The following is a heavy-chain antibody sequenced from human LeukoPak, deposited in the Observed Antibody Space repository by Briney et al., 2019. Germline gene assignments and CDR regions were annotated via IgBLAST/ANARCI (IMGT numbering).Heavy chain of an antibody. Sequence: GGSLRLSCAASGFTFSSYSMNWVRQAPGKGLEWVSYISSSSSTIYYADSVKGRFTISRDNAKNSLYLQMNSLRDEDTAVYYCARSVNMARGVISDWFDPWGQGTLVTVSS. V-gene: IGHV3-48*02. CDR3: ARSVNMARGVISDWFDP. J-gene: IGHJ5*02. CDR2: ISSSSSTI. CDR1: GFTFSSYS. D-gene: IGHD3-10*01.